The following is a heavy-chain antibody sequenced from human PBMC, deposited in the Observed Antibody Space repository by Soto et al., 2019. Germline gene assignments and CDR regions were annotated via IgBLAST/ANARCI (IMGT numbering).Heavy chain of an antibody. D-gene: IGHD3-3*01. CDR3: TTGQRPIRFLEWLSRYYFDF. CDR1: GYTLAELS. CDR2: FNPEDGET. J-gene: IGHJ4*02. V-gene: IGHV1-24*01. Sequence: ASVNVSCKVSGYTLAELSMHWVRQAPGKGLEWMGGFNPEDGETIYSQKFQGRVSMTEDTSTDTAYMELSSLRSEDTALYYCTTGQRPIRFLEWLSRYYFDFWGQGTLVTVSS.